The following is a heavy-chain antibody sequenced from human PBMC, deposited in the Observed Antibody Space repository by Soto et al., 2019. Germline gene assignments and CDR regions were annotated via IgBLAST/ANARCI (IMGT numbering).Heavy chain of an antibody. CDR3: ARLKQTAYDYGSSGYLAPRGY. J-gene: IGHJ4*02. V-gene: IGHV5-51*01. CDR2: IYPGDSDT. CDR1: VYSFTSYW. D-gene: IGHD3-22*01. Sequence: LGESLQISCKGSVYSFTSYWIGWVRQMPGKGLEWMGIIYPGDSDTRYSPSFQGQVTISADKSISTAYLQWSSLKASDTAMYECARLKQTAYDYGSSGYLAPRGYGGQGTRGTVS.